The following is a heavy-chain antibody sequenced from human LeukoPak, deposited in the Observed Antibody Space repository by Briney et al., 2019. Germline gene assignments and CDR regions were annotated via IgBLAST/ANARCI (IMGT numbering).Heavy chain of an antibody. V-gene: IGHV1-2*02. CDR3: ARDGSGSGWYFFDY. J-gene: IGHJ4*02. Sequence: ASVSVSCKTSGYTFSVYYMHWVRQAPGQGLEWMGLMNPNSGATNYEQKFQGRVSLTRDMSISTAYLELTSVTSDDTAVYYCARDGSGSGWYFFDYWGQGTLVTVSS. CDR1: GYTFSVYY. CDR2: MNPNSGAT. D-gene: IGHD6-19*01.